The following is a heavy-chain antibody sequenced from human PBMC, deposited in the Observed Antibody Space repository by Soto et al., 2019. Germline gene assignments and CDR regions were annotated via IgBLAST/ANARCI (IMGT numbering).Heavy chain of an antibody. V-gene: IGHV4-31*03. D-gene: IGHD3-22*01. CDR1: GGSISSGGYY. Sequence: QVQLQESGPGLVKPSQTLSLTCTVSGGSISSGGYYWSWIRQHPGKCLEWIGYIYYSGSTYYNPSLKSRVTISVDTSQNQFSLKLSSVTAADTAVYYCARATRGPSSGYYQLDYWGQGTLVTVSS. CDR2: IYYSGST. J-gene: IGHJ4*02. CDR3: ARATRGPSSGYYQLDY.